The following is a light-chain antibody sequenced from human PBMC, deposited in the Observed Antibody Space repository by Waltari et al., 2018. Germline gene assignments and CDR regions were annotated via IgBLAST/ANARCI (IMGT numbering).Light chain of an antibody. Sequence: QSALTQPASVSGSPGQSITISCPGTSRDGWNYNLVSWYQQHPGKAPQLIICEGSKRPSGVSNRFSGSKFGNTASLTISGLQAEDEADYYCCSYAAYSPVLFGGGTKVTVL. J-gene: IGLJ2*01. CDR2: EGS. CDR3: CSYAAYSPVL. CDR1: SRDGWNYNL. V-gene: IGLV2-23*01.